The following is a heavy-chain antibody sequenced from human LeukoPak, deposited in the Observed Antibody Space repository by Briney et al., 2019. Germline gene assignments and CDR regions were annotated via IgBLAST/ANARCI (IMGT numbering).Heavy chain of an antibody. CDR1: GFTVSSNY. CDR2: IYSGGST. J-gene: IGHJ3*02. D-gene: IGHD1-26*01. V-gene: IGHV3-53*01. Sequence: GGSLRLSCAASGFTVSSNYMSWVRQAPGKELEWVSVIYSGGSTYYADSVKGRFTISRDNSKNTLYLQMNSLRAEDTAVYYCAGYSGSYWGAFDIWGQGTMVTVSS. CDR3: AGYSGSYWGAFDI.